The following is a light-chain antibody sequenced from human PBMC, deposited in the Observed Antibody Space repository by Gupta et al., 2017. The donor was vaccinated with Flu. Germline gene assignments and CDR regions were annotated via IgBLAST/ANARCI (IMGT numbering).Light chain of an antibody. CDR1: SSDVGGYNY. Sequence: QSALTQPASVSGSPGQSITIFCTGTSSDVGGYNYVSWYQQHPGMAPRLMIYGVSKRPSGVSNRFSGSKSGNTAALTISGLQAEDEADYYCSSYSSSSTLFVFGTGTKVTVL. CDR3: SSYSSSSTLFV. CDR2: GVS. J-gene: IGLJ1*01. V-gene: IGLV2-14*01.